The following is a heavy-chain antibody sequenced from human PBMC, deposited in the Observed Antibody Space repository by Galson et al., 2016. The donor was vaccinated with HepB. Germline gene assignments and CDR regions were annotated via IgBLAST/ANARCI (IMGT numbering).Heavy chain of an antibody. CDR1: GYSFTSYW. CDR3: ARPPYYDFWGGFGR. V-gene: IGHV5-51*03. D-gene: IGHD3-3*01. J-gene: IGHJ4*02. Sequence: QSGAEVKKPGESLKISCKASGYSFTSYWIGWVRQMPGKGLEWMGIIFPGDSDTKYSPSYEGLVTIPVDRSINTAYLQWSSLRDSDTAIYYCARPPYYDFWGGFGRWGQGTLVTVSS. CDR2: IFPGDSDT.